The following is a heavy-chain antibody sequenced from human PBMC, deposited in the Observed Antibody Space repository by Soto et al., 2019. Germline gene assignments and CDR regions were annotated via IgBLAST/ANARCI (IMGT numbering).Heavy chain of an antibody. V-gene: IGHV1-46*01. CDR3: ARGLIYDSSGYYFDY. D-gene: IGHD3-22*01. CDR1: GYTFTSYY. J-gene: IGHJ4*02. CDR2: INPSGGST. Sequence: QVQLVQSGAEVKKPGASEKVSCKASGYTFTSYYMHWVRQAPGQGLEWMGIINPSGGSTRYAQKFQGRVTMTRDTSTSTVYMELSSLRSEDTAVYYCARGLIYDSSGYYFDYWGQGTLVTVSS.